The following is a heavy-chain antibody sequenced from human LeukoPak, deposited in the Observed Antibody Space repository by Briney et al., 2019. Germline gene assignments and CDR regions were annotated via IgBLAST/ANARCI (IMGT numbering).Heavy chain of an antibody. CDR1: TFTFSNYW. D-gene: IGHD6-13*01. J-gene: IGHJ4*02. V-gene: IGHV3-48*03. CDR2: ISSGASTI. Sequence: GGSLRLSCAASTFTFSNYWMNWVRQAPGKGLEWVSYISSGASTIYYADSVKGRFTISRDNAKNSLYLQMNSLRAEDTAVYYCARDPGYSSSWPNPFDYWGQGTLVTVSS. CDR3: ARDPGYSSSWPNPFDY.